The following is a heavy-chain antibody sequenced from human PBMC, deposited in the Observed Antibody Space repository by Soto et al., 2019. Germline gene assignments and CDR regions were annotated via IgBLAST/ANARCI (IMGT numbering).Heavy chain of an antibody. Sequence: QLQLQESGPGLAKPSETLSLTCSVSGGSISSSTYYWGWIRQPPGKGLEWIGSIYSSGRTYYNPSLKSRVTISIDTAKTQCSLKLSSVAAADTAVYHCARHGDYGDSISTRHFDYWGQGTLVTVSS. V-gene: IGHV4-39*01. CDR1: GGSISSSTYY. J-gene: IGHJ4*02. CDR3: ARHGDYGDSISTRHFDY. CDR2: IYSSGRT. D-gene: IGHD4-17*01.